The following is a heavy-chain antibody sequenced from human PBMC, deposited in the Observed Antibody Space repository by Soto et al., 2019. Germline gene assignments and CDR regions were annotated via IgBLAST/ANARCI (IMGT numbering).Heavy chain of an antibody. CDR2: INHSGST. CDR1: GGSFSGYY. Sequence: PSETLSLTCAVYGGSFSGYYWSWIRQPPGKGLEWIGEINHSGSTNYNPSLKSRVTISVDTSKNQFSLKLSSVTAADTAVYYCARGRSTFWSGYYYYYMDVWGQGTTVTVSS. D-gene: IGHD3-3*01. CDR3: ARGRSTFWSGYYYYYMDV. J-gene: IGHJ6*03. V-gene: IGHV4-34*01.